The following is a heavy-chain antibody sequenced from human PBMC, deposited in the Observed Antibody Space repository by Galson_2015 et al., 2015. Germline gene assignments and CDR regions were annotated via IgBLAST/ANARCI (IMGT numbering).Heavy chain of an antibody. J-gene: IGHJ5*02. Sequence: QSGAEVKKPGESLKISCKGSGYSFTSYWIGWVRQMPGKGLEWMGVIYPGDSDTRYSPSFQGQVTISADKSISTAYLQWSSLKASDTAMYYCARRGLSYYGSGSWFDPWGQGTLVTVSS. CDR1: GYSFTSYW. V-gene: IGHV5-51*03. CDR3: ARRGLSYYGSGSWFDP. CDR2: IYPGDSDT. D-gene: IGHD3-10*01.